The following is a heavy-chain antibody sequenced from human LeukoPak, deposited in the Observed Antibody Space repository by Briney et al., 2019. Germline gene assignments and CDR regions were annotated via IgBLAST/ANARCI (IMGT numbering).Heavy chain of an antibody. CDR3: ARGGLGIDY. Sequence: GGSLRLSCAASGFTFSNAWMSWVRQAPGKGLEWVSVIYSGGSTYYADSVKGRFTISRDNSKNTLYLQMNSLRAEDTAVYYCARGGLGIDYWGQGTLVTVSS. CDR2: IYSGGST. V-gene: IGHV3-66*01. CDR1: GFTFSNAW. D-gene: IGHD6-19*01. J-gene: IGHJ4*02.